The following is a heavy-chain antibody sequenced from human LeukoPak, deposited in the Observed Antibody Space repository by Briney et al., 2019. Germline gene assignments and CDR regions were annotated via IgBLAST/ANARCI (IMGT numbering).Heavy chain of an antibody. V-gene: IGHV3-21*01. Sequence: GGSLRLSCAASGFTFTNYGMNWVRQPPGKGLEWVSSISSSGTSIDYADSVKGRFTVSRDSATNSLYLQMNSLRAEDTAVYYCASGTLRWPKGAFDYWGQGTLVTVSS. D-gene: IGHD4-23*01. CDR1: GFTFTNYG. J-gene: IGHJ4*02. CDR3: ASGTLRWPKGAFDY. CDR2: ISSSGTSI.